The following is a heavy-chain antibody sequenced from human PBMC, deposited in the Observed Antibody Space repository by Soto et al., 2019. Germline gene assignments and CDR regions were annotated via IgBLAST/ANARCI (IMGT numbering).Heavy chain of an antibody. CDR3: ARGVDTAMVLGDYFDY. CDR1: GGSISSYY. V-gene: IGHV4-59*08. D-gene: IGHD5-18*01. CDR2: IYYSGST. Sequence: QVQLQESGPGLVKPSETLSLTCTVSGGSISSYYWSWIRQPPGKGLEWIGYIYYSGSTNYNPSLKRRVTISVDTSKNQCSLKLSSVTAADTAVYYCARGVDTAMVLGDYFDYWGQGTLVTVSS. J-gene: IGHJ4*02.